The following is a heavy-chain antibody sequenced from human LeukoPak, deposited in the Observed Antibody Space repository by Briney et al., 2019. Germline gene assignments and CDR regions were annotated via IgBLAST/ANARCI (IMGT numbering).Heavy chain of an antibody. CDR1: GFTVSSNY. CDR3: ARGGDSSGYYDAFDI. Sequence: GGSLRLSCAASGFTVSSNYMSWVRQAPGKGLEWVSVIYSGGSTYYADSVKGRFTISRDNSKNTLYHQMNSLRAEDTAVYYCARGGDSSGYYDAFDIWGQGTMVTVSS. V-gene: IGHV3-53*01. J-gene: IGHJ3*02. CDR2: IYSGGST. D-gene: IGHD3-22*01.